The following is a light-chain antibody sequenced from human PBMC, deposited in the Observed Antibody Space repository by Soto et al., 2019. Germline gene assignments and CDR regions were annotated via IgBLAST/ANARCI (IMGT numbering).Light chain of an antibody. CDR2: DAS. J-gene: IGKJ1*01. CDR3: QQRSNWPWT. CDR1: QSVSSF. V-gene: IGKV3-11*01. Sequence: EIVLTQSPATLSLSPGERATLSCRASQSVSSFLVWYQQKPGQAPRLLISDASNRAPGIPGRFSGSGSGTDFSLTISSLGPEDFAVSYCQQRSNWPWTFGQGTKVEIK.